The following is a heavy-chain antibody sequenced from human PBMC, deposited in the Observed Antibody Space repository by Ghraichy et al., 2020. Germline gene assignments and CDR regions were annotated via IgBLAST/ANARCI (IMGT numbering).Heavy chain of an antibody. CDR2: ISSSSTYI. CDR1: GFTFSSYS. J-gene: IGHJ4*02. Sequence: GGSLRLSCAASGFTFSSYSMNWVRQAPGKGLEWVSSISSSSTYIFYADSVKGRFTISRDNAKNSLYLQMNSLRVEDTAVYYCAREDWNDVFDYWGQGTLVTVSS. V-gene: IGHV3-21*01. CDR3: AREDWNDVFDY. D-gene: IGHD1-1*01.